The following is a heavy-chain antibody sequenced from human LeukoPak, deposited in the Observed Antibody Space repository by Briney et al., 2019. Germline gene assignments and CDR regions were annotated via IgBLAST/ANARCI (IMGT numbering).Heavy chain of an antibody. CDR3: AREMGSVYFDY. CDR1: GFSFGSYG. D-gene: IGHD3-10*01. J-gene: IGHJ4*02. Sequence: GGSLRLSCAASGFSFGSYGIHWVRQTPGKGLEWVAVVSYDGSNKDYSDSVKGRFTISRDNSKNTVNLQMNSLRVEGTAVYYCAREMGSVYFDYWGQGPLVTVSS. V-gene: IGHV3-33*01. CDR2: VSYDGSNK.